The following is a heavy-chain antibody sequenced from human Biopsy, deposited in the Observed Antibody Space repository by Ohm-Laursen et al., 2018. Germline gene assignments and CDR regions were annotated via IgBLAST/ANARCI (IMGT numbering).Heavy chain of an antibody. CDR2: MYISGTT. Sequence: SETLSLTCTVSGGSLSNFYWSWIRQPPGQGLEWIGRMYISGTTNYNPSLKSRVNMSIDTSKNQISLRLSSVTAADTAVYYGATLYGDDDSYYGLDVWGQGTSVTVSS. V-gene: IGHV4-4*07. D-gene: IGHD4-17*01. J-gene: IGHJ6*02. CDR3: ATLYGDDDSYYGLDV. CDR1: GGSLSNFY.